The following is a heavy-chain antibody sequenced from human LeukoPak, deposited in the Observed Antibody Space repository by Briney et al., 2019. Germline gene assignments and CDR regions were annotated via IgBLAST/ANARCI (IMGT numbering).Heavy chain of an antibody. CDR1: GYTFTGYY. D-gene: IGHD6-19*01. V-gene: IGHV1-2*04. CDR2: INPNSGGT. CDR3: AREAAVAGRGLDY. Sequence: ASLKVSCKASGYTFTGYYMHWVRQAPGQELEWMGWINPNSGGTNYAQKFQGWVTMTRDTSISTAYMELSRLRSDDTAVYYCAREAAVAGRGLDYWGQGTLVTVSS. J-gene: IGHJ4*02.